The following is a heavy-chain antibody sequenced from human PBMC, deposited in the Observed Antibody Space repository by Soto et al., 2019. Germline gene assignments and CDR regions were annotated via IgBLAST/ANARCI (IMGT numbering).Heavy chain of an antibody. Sequence: GGSLRLSCAASGFTFSSYAMHWVRQAPGKGLEYVSAISSNGGSTYYANSVKGRFTISRDNSKNTLYLQMGSLRAEDMAVYYCARDLYDILTKGYYYYMDVWGKGTTVTVSS. J-gene: IGHJ6*03. CDR2: ISSNGGST. CDR3: ARDLYDILTKGYYYYMDV. D-gene: IGHD3-9*01. V-gene: IGHV3-64*01. CDR1: GFTFSSYA.